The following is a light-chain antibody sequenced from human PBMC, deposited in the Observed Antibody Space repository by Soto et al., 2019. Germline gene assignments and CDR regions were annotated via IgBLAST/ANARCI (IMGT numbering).Light chain of an antibody. J-gene: IGKJ5*01. CDR1: QSVSTD. CDR2: DAS. V-gene: IGKV3-11*01. CDR3: QQRSNWPPT. Sequence: EIVMTQSPATLSVSPGERASLSCRASQSVSTDLAWYQQKPAQAPRLLIYDASYRAAGIPARFSGSGSGTDFTLTVSSLEAEDFALYYCQQRSNWPPTFGQGTRLEIK.